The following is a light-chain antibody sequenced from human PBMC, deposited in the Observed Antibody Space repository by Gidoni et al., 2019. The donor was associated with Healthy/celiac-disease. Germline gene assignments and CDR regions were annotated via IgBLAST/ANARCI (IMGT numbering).Light chain of an antibody. CDR1: KLGDKY. Sequence: SYALTQQPSVSVSPGQTASITCSADKLGDKYACWYQQKPGQSPVLVIYQDSKRPSGTPERFSGSNSGNTATLTISGTQAMDEADYYCQAWDSSTVVFGGGTKLT. CDR3: QAWDSSTVV. CDR2: QDS. J-gene: IGLJ2*01. V-gene: IGLV3-1*01.